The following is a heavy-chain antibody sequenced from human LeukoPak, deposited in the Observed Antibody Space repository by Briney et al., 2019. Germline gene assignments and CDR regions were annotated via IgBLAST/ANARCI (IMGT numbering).Heavy chain of an antibody. CDR1: GFTFSNYG. D-gene: IGHD3-10*01. V-gene: IGHV3-33*01. CDR2: IWYDGSNK. CDR3: AGNYGPYYFDY. J-gene: IGHJ4*02. Sequence: GRSLRLSCAVSGFTFSNYGKHWVRQAPGKGLEWVAVIWYDGSNKYYADSVKGRFTISRDNSKNTLYLQMNSLRAEDTAVYYCAGNYGPYYFDYWGQGTLVTVSS.